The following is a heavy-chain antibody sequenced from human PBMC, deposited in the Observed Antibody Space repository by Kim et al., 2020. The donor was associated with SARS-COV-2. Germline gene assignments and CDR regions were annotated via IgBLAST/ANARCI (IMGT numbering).Heavy chain of an antibody. CDR3: ARHLTIFGVAPRWFDP. CDR2: IYYSGST. V-gene: IGHV4-39*01. J-gene: IGHJ5*02. D-gene: IGHD3-3*01. CDR1: GGSISSSSYY. Sequence: SETLSLTCTVSGGSISSSSYYWGWIRQPPGKGLEWIGSIYYSGSTYYNPSLKSRVTISVDTSKNQFSLKLSSVTAADTAVYYCARHLTIFGVAPRWFDPWGQGTLVTVSS.